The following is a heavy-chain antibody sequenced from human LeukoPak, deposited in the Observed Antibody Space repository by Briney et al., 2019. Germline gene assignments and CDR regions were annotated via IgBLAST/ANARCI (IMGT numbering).Heavy chain of an antibody. V-gene: IGHV4-59*08. Sequence: PSETLSLTCTVSGGSISSYYWSWIRQPPGKGLEWIGYIYYSGSTNYNPSLKSRVTISVDTSKNQFSLKLSSVTAADTAVYYCARSTYYDILSAFGIWGRGTMVTVSS. CDR1: GGSISSYY. J-gene: IGHJ3*02. CDR3: ARSTYYDILSAFGI. D-gene: IGHD3-9*01. CDR2: IYYSGST.